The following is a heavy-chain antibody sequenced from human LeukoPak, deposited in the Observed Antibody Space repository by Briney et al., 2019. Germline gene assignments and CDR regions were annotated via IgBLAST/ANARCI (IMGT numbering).Heavy chain of an antibody. CDR3: ARDLGYCSGGSCYSFDP. CDR2: ISSSGSTI. D-gene: IGHD2-15*01. V-gene: IGHV3-11*01. J-gene: IGHJ5*02. CDR1: GFTFGNYG. Sequence: GGSLRLSCAASGFTFGNYGMSWVRQAPGKGLEWVSYISSSGSTIYYADSVKGRFTISRDNAKNSLYLQMNSLRAEDTAVYYCARDLGYCSGGSCYSFDPWGQGTLVTVSS.